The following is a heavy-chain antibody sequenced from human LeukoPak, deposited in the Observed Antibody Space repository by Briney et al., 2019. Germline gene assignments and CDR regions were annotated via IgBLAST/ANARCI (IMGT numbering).Heavy chain of an antibody. CDR3: ARGISGGSYYGGWYYFDY. J-gene: IGHJ4*02. D-gene: IGHD1-26*01. Sequence: PSETLSLTCAVYGGSFSDYYWSWIRQSPGKGLEWIGEINHSGNTNYNPSLKSRVTISVDTSKNQFSLKLSSVTAADTAVYYCARGISGGSYYGGWYYFDYWGQGTLVTVSS. CDR2: INHSGNT. CDR1: GGSFSDYY. V-gene: IGHV4-34*01.